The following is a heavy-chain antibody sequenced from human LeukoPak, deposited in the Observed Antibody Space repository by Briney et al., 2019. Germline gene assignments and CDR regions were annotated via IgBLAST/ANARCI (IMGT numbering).Heavy chain of an antibody. CDR2: IIPIFGTA. CDR1: GGTFSSYA. Sequence: SVKVSCKASGGTFSSYAISWVRQAPGQGLEWMGGIIPIFGTANYAQKFQGRVTITADESTSTAYMELSSLRSEDTAVYYCARALARRRDGYNPVLYYYYMDVWGKGTTVTISS. CDR3: ARALARRRDGYNPVLYYYYMDV. J-gene: IGHJ6*03. V-gene: IGHV1-69*13. D-gene: IGHD5-24*01.